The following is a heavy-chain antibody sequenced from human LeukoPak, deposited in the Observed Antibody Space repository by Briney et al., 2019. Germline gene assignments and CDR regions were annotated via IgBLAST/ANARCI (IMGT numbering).Heavy chain of an antibody. Sequence: SVKVSCKASGGTFSSYAISWVRQAPGQGLEWMGGIIPIFGTANYAQKFQGRVTITADKSTSTAYMELSRLRSDDTAVYYCARDLAALGAFDIWGQGTMVTVSS. CDR2: IIPIFGTA. J-gene: IGHJ3*02. CDR3: ARDLAALGAFDI. D-gene: IGHD3-10*01. CDR1: GGTFSSYA. V-gene: IGHV1-69*06.